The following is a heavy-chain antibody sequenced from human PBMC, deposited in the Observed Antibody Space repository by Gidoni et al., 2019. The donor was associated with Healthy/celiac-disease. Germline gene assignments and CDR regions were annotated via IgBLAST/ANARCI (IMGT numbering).Heavy chain of an antibody. V-gene: IGHV3-30*18. CDR3: AKDLGGYACDY. J-gene: IGHJ4*02. Sequence: QVQLVESGGGVVQPGRSLRLSCAASGFTFSSYGMHWVRQAPGKGLEWVAVISYDGSNKYYADSVKGRFTISRDNSKNTLYLQMNSLRAEDTAVYYCAKDLGGYACDYWGQGTLVTVSS. D-gene: IGHD5-12*01. CDR2: ISYDGSNK. CDR1: GFTFSSYG.